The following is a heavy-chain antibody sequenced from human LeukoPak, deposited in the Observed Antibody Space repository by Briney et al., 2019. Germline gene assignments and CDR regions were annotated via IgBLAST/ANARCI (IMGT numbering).Heavy chain of an antibody. V-gene: IGHV4-39*01. CDR2: IYYSGST. D-gene: IGHD6-13*01. Sequence: SETLSLTCTVSGGSISSSSYYWGWIRQPPGKGLEWIGSIYYSGSTYYNPSLKSRVTISVDTSKNQFSLKLSSVTAADTAVYYCARQNQHSRDLGYWGQGTLVTVSS. J-gene: IGHJ4*02. CDR3: ARQNQHSRDLGY. CDR1: GGSISSSSYY.